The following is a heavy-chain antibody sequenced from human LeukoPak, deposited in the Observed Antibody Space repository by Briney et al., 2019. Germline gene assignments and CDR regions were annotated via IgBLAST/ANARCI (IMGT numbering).Heavy chain of an antibody. V-gene: IGHV3-74*01. CDR1: GFTFSNYW. J-gene: IGHJ4*02. CDR3: VRTVGSQEY. Sequence: GGSLRLSCAASGFTFSNYWMHWVRQAPGKGLVWVSRINSDESITNYADSVKGRFTISRDNAKNTLYLQMNSLRADDAAVYYCVRTVGSQEYWGQGALVTVSS. CDR2: INSDESIT. D-gene: IGHD4-23*01.